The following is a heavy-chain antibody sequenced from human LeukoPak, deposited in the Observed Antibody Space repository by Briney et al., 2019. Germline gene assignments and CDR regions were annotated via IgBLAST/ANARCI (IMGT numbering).Heavy chain of an antibody. CDR3: ARELQSGSGGAFDY. Sequence: GGSLRLSCAASGFTFSSYSMNWVRQAPGKGLEWVSSISSSSSYIYYADSVRGRFTISRDNAKNSLYLQMNSLRAEDTAVYYCARELQSGSGGAFDYWGQGTLVTVSS. V-gene: IGHV3-21*01. CDR2: ISSSSSYI. J-gene: IGHJ4*02. D-gene: IGHD2-15*01. CDR1: GFTFSSYS.